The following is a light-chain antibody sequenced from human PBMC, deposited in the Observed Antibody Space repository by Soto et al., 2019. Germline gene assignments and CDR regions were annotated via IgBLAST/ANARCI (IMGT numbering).Light chain of an antibody. CDR2: FDD. CDR1: TSNIGNNA. Sequence: QLVLTQPPSVSGAPRQRVSISCSGATSNIGNNAVNWYQQLPGKAPKLLIYFDDLMPSGVSDRFSGSKSGTSASLAIIGLQSEDAADYYCAAWDDSLNVVLFGGGTKVTVL. V-gene: IGLV1-36*01. CDR3: AAWDDSLNVVL. J-gene: IGLJ2*01.